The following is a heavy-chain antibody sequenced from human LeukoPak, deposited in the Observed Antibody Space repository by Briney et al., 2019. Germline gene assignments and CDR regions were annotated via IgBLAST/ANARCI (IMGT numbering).Heavy chain of an antibody. Sequence: GGSLRLSCAASGFSFSTFVMHWVRQAPGKGLEWVAIISNDGSRKYYAHSVEGRFTISRDNSKNTLYQQMDSLRVEDTAVYYCARDRAWNYFDYWGQGTLVTVSS. D-gene: IGHD3-3*01. CDR2: ISNDGSRK. CDR3: ARDRAWNYFDY. V-gene: IGHV3-30*03. CDR1: GFSFSTFV. J-gene: IGHJ4*02.